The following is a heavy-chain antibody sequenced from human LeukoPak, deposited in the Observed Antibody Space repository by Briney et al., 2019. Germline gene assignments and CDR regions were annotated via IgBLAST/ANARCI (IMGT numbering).Heavy chain of an antibody. Sequence: GGSLRLSCAASGFTFSSYGMHWVRQAPGKGLEWVAVISYDGSNKYYADSVKGRFTISRDNSKNTLYLQMNSLRAEDTAVYYCASESFSGSYYVPQTHFDYWGQGTLVTVSS. D-gene: IGHD1-26*01. CDR1: GFTFSSYG. CDR3: ASESFSGSYYVPQTHFDY. J-gene: IGHJ4*02. CDR2: ISYDGSNK. V-gene: IGHV3-30*03.